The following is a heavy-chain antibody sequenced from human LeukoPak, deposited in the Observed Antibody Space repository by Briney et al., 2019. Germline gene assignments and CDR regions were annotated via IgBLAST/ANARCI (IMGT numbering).Heavy chain of an antibody. CDR3: ARMAAAGPFDN. D-gene: IGHD6-13*01. CDR1: GITVSSSY. CDR2: IYSGGGT. Sequence: GGSLGLSCAASGITVSSSYMAWVRQAPGKGLEGVSVIYSGGGTYDADSVKGRFAISRDISKNTVYLQMSSLRVDDTAVYYCARMAAAGPFDNWGQGVLVSVSS. J-gene: IGHJ4*02. V-gene: IGHV3-53*01.